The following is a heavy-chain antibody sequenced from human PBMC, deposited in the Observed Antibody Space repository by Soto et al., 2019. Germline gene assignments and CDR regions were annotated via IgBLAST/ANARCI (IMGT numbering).Heavy chain of an antibody. CDR3: AREGTYGSGRHDY. V-gene: IGHV3-30-3*01. D-gene: IGHD3-10*01. CDR1: GFTFSSYA. J-gene: IGHJ4*02. CDR2: ISYDGSNK. Sequence: GGSLRLSCAASGFTFSSYAMHWVRQAPGKGLEWVAVISYDGSNKYYADSVKGRFTISRDNSKNTLYLQMNSLRAEDTAVYYCAREGTYGSGRHDYWGQGTLVTVSS.